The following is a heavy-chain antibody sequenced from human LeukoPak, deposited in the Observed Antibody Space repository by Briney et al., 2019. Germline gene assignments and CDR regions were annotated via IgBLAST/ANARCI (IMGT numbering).Heavy chain of an antibody. J-gene: IGHJ5*02. D-gene: IGHD3-10*01. Sequence: SETLSLTCAVYGGSFSGYYWSWIRQPPGKGLEWIGEINHSGSTNYNPSLKSRVTISVDTSKNQFSLKLSSVTVADTAVYYCARNRYYYGSGNYGVPNWFDPWGQGTLVTVSS. CDR1: GGSFSGYY. CDR2: INHSGST. CDR3: ARNRYYYGSGNYGVPNWFDP. V-gene: IGHV4-34*01.